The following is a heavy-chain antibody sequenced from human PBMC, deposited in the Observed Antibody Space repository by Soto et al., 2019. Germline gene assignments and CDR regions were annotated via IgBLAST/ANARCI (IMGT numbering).Heavy chain of an antibody. V-gene: IGHV1-2*02. CDR3: ARPPGYVSDWYYFDL. Sequence: QVQLVQSGAEVKKPGASVKVSCEASGYTFTAYYMHWVRQAPGQGFEWMGRISPKSGGTNYAQTFQGRVTMSWDTSLIPAYMEPSSLMFEDTAVYYCARPPGYVSDWYYFDLWGQGTRVTVSS. CDR2: ISPKSGGT. J-gene: IGHJ4*02. CDR1: GYTFTAYY. D-gene: IGHD3-9*01.